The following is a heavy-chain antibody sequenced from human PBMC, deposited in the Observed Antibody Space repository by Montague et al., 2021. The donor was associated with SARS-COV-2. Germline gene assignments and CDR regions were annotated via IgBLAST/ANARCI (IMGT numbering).Heavy chain of an antibody. CDR3: ARARVTLIVVVNAFDI. D-gene: IGHD3-22*01. CDR2: IYYSGST. V-gene: IGHV4-31*03. CDR1: GGAISSGTYY. J-gene: IGHJ3*02. Sequence: TLSLTCTVSGGAISSGTYYWSWIRQHPGKGLDLIGNIYYSGSTYYNPSLKSRVTISVDTSKNQFSLKLSSVTAADTAVYYCARARVTLIVVVNAFDIWGQGTMVTVSS.